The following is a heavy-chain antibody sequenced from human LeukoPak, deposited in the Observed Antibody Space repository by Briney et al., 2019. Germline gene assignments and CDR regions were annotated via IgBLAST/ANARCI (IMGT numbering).Heavy chain of an antibody. CDR1: GFTFGDYA. Sequence: GGSLRLSCTASGFTFGDYAMSWFRQAPGKGLEWVGFIRSKAYGGTTEYAASVKGRFTISRDDSKSIAYLQMNSLKTEDTAVYYCTRDGEYGGNSGNYYYGMDVWGQGTTVTASS. V-gene: IGHV3-49*03. CDR2: IRSKAYGGTT. D-gene: IGHD4-23*01. CDR3: TRDGEYGGNSGNYYYGMDV. J-gene: IGHJ6*02.